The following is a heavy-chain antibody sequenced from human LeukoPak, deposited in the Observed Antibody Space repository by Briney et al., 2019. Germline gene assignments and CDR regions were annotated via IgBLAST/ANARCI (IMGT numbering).Heavy chain of an antibody. Sequence: PGGSLRLSCVASEFTFTNYALNWVRQAPGQGLEWVSAISGPGVSTYYTDSVKGRFTISRDNSKNTLYLQMNSLRAEDTAVYYCARVGPTGQGYCSGGSCYYHYYYGMDVWGQGTTVTVSS. CDR1: EFTFTNYA. J-gene: IGHJ6*02. CDR3: ARVGPTGQGYCSGGSCYYHYYYGMDV. V-gene: IGHV3-23*01. D-gene: IGHD2-15*01. CDR2: ISGPGVST.